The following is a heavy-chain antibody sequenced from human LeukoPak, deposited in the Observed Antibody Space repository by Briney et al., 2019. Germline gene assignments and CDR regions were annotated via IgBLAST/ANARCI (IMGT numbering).Heavy chain of an antibody. CDR2: IIPILGIA. J-gene: IGHJ3*02. V-gene: IGHV1-69*02. Sequence: SVKVSCKASGGTFSSYTISWVRQAPGQGLEWMGRIIPILGIANYAQKFQGRVTITTDESTSTAYMELSSLRSEDTAVYYCARVVVVAGVLDAFDIWGQGTKVTVSS. D-gene: IGHD2-15*01. CDR3: ARVVVVAGVLDAFDI. CDR1: GGTFSSYT.